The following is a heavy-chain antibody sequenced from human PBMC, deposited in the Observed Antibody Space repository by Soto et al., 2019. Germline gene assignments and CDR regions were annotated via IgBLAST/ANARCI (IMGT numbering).Heavy chain of an antibody. V-gene: IGHV4-59*01. CDR1: GGSMRNYY. CDR2: VYHSGST. D-gene: IGHD6-6*01. CDR3: TSSYSTSSSPDY. J-gene: IGHJ4*02. Sequence: SETLSLTCSVSGGSMRNYYWNWIRQPPGRGLEWIGYVYHSGSTNYNPSLKSRVSMSVDVSRNHFSLTLHSVTAADTAVYFCTSSYSTSSSPDYWGQGTLVTVST.